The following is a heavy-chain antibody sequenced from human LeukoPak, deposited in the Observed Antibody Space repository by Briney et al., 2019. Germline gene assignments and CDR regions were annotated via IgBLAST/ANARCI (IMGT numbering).Heavy chain of an antibody. J-gene: IGHJ6*02. CDR3: ARVDYGMDV. Sequence: GSLRLSCAASGFTFSSYAMSWVRQPPGKGLEWIGEINHSGSTNYNPSLKSRVTISVDTSKNQFSLKLSSVTAADTAVYYCARVDYGMDVWGQGTTVTVSS. CDR1: GFTFSSYA. CDR2: INHSGST. V-gene: IGHV4-34*01.